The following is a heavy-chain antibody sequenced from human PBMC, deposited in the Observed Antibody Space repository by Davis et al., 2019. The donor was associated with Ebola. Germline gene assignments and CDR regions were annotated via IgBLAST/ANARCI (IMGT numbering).Heavy chain of an antibody. D-gene: IGHD3-22*01. J-gene: IGHJ4*02. CDR2: INAGNGNT. CDR3: ARGSGYYSELIDY. Sequence: ASVKVSCKTSGYIFTRYSIHWVRQAPGEGLEWMGWINAGNGNTKYSQKFQGRVTITRDTSASTAYMELSSLRSEDTAVYYCARGSGYYSELIDYWGQGTLVTVSS. CDR1: GYIFTRYS. V-gene: IGHV1-3*01.